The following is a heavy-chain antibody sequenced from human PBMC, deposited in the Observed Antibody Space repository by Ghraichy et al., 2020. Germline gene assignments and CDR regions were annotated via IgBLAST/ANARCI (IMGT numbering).Heavy chain of an antibody. J-gene: IGHJ6*02. CDR1: GGSISSGGYY. V-gene: IGHV4-31*03. CDR3: ARPFYYYYGMDV. Sequence: SETLSLTCTVSGGSISSGGYYWSWIRQHPGKGLEWIGYIYYSGSTHYNPSLKSRVTISVDTSKNQFSLKLSSVTAADTAVYYCARPFYYYYGMDVWGQGTTITVSS. CDR2: IYYSGST.